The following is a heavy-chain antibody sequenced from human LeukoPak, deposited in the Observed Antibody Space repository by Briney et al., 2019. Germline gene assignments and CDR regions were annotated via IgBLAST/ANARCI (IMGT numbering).Heavy chain of an antibody. Sequence: GGSLRLSCAASGFKFSDYSMNWVRQAPGKGLEWVSSISSSSTYIYYADSMKGRFTISRDDAKNSLYLQMNNLRAEDTAVYYCAREVNTAFDWGQGTLVTVSS. J-gene: IGHJ4*02. V-gene: IGHV3-21*01. CDR3: AREVNTAFD. CDR1: GFKFSDYS. D-gene: IGHD5-18*01. CDR2: ISSSSTYI.